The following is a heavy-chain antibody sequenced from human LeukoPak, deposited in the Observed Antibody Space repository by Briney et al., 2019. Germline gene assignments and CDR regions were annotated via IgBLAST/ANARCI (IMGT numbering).Heavy chain of an antibody. Sequence: SETLSLTCTVSGCSISSYYWSWIRQPPGKGLEWIGYIYYSGSTNYNPSLKSRVTISVDTSKNQFSLKLSSVTAADTAVYYCARRTYYYDSSGYRNFYYFDYWGQGTLVTVSS. V-gene: IGHV4-59*08. D-gene: IGHD3-22*01. CDR2: IYYSGST. J-gene: IGHJ4*02. CDR3: ARRTYYYDSSGYRNFYYFDY. CDR1: GCSISSYY.